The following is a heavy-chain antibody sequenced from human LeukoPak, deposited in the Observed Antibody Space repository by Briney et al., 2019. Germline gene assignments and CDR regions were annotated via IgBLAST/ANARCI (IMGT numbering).Heavy chain of an antibody. Sequence: KPSETLSLTCTVSGGSISTYYWTWIRQPPGKGLEWIGEINYSGSTNYNPSLKSRVTISVDTSKNQFSLKLSSVTAADTAVYYCASSPMWFGELFGSYYMDVWGKGTTVTISS. CDR1: GGSISTYY. D-gene: IGHD3-10*01. CDR2: INYSGST. V-gene: IGHV4-34*01. CDR3: ASSPMWFGELFGSYYMDV. J-gene: IGHJ6*03.